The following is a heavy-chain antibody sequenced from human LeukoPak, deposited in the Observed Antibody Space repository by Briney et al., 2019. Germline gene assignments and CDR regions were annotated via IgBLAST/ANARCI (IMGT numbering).Heavy chain of an antibody. CDR1: GGSISSSSYY. D-gene: IGHD6-19*01. J-gene: IGHJ4*02. V-gene: IGHV4-39*01. Sequence: SETLSLTCTVSGGSISSSSYYWGWIRQPPGKGLEWMGSIYYSGSTYYNPSLKSRVTISVDTSKNQFSLKLSSVTAADTAVYYCARSGPYSSGWDHYFDYWGQGTLVTVSS. CDR2: IYYSGST. CDR3: ARSGPYSSGWDHYFDY.